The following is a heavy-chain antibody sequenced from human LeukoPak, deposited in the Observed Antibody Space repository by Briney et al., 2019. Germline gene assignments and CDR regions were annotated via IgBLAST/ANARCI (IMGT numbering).Heavy chain of an antibody. D-gene: IGHD6-19*01. CDR1: GYTFTSYY. Sequence: ASVEVSCKASGYTFTSYYIHWVRQAPGQGLEWMGIINPSGGSTTYAQKFQGRVTMTRDTSTTTVYMELSSLRSEDTAVYYCARVRFSSGWYISFDIWGQGTMVTVSS. CDR2: INPSGGST. J-gene: IGHJ3*02. V-gene: IGHV1-46*01. CDR3: ARVRFSSGWYISFDI.